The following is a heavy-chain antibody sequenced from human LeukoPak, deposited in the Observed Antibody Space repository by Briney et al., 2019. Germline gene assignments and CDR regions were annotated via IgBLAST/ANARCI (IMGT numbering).Heavy chain of an antibody. Sequence: SETLSLTCTVSGGSISSYYWSWIRQPPGKGLEWIGYIYYSRSTNYNPSLKSRVTISVDTSKNQFSLKLSSVTAADTAVYYCARRARAYCGGDCLFGAFDIWGQGTMVTVSS. CDR2: IYYSRST. D-gene: IGHD2-21*02. V-gene: IGHV4-59*08. CDR1: GGSISSYY. CDR3: ARRARAYCGGDCLFGAFDI. J-gene: IGHJ3*02.